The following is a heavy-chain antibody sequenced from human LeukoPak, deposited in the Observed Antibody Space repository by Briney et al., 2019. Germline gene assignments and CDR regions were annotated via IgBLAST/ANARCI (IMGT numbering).Heavy chain of an antibody. D-gene: IGHD2-2*01. Sequence: GRSLRLSCAASGFSFSTSGMLWVRQAPGKGPDWVAVMWYDGSHEYYANSVKGRFTISRDNSNNTLYLQITSLRAEDTAVYYCARGYCPSRGCFPDYWGQGTMVTVSS. V-gene: IGHV3-33*01. CDR2: MWYDGSHE. CDR3: ARGYCPSRGCFPDY. J-gene: IGHJ4*02. CDR1: GFSFSTSG.